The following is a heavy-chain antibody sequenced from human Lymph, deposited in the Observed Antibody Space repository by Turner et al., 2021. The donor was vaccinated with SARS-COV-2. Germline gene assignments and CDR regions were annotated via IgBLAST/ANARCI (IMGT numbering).Heavy chain of an antibody. CDR3: ARGLGSSWYSGGFDF. V-gene: IGHV3-33*01. D-gene: IGHD6-13*01. Sequence: QVQLVEPGGGVVRPGRSLRLSCAPPGFTFSTYVLHWVRQAPGKGLEWVAVIWYDGSNKYYADSVKGRFTISRDNSKNTLYLQMNSLRAEDTAVYYCARGLGSSWYSGGFDFWGQGTLVTVSS. CDR2: IWYDGSNK. J-gene: IGHJ4*02. CDR1: GFTFSTYV.